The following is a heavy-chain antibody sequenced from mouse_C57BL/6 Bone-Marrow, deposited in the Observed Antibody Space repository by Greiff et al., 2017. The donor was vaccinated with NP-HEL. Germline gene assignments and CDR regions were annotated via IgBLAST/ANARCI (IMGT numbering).Heavy chain of an antibody. CDR2: IDPSDSYT. Sequence: QVPLQQPGAELVKPGASVKLSCKASGYTFTSYWMQWVKQRPGQGLEWIGEIDPSDSYTNYNQKFKGKATLTVDTSSSTAYMQLSSLTSEDSAVDYCARGTTVVAHFDYWGQGTTLTVSS. V-gene: IGHV1-50*01. CDR1: GYTFTSYW. D-gene: IGHD1-1*01. CDR3: ARGTTVVAHFDY. J-gene: IGHJ2*01.